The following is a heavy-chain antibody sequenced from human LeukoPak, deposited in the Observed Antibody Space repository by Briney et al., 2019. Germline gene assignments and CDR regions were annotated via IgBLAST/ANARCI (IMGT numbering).Heavy chain of an antibody. Sequence: PGGSLRLSCAASGFTFSSYEMNWVRQAPGKGLEWVSYISSSGNTIYYADPVKGRFTISRDNAKNSLYLQMNSLRAEDTAVYYCARERYYDRCFDYWGQGTLVTVSS. D-gene: IGHD3-22*01. J-gene: IGHJ4*02. V-gene: IGHV3-48*03. CDR3: ARERYYDRCFDY. CDR2: ISSSGNTI. CDR1: GFTFSSYE.